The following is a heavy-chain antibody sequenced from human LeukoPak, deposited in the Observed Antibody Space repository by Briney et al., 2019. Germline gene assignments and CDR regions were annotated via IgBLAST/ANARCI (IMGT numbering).Heavy chain of an antibody. CDR3: ARDVHGDYGSGWFDP. V-gene: IGHV1-69*05. CDR2: IMPLFGTA. CDR1: GGTFNNSA. J-gene: IGHJ5*02. Sequence: ASVKVSCKASGGTFNNSAISWVRQAPGQGPEWLGGIMPLFGTAGYAQKFQGRVTITKDESTRTVYLELTSLTSDDTAVYYCARDVHGDYGSGWFDPWGQGTLVSVSS. D-gene: IGHD4-17*01.